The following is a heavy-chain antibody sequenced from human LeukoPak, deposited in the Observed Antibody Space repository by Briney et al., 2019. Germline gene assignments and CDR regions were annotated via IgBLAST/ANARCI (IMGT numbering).Heavy chain of an antibody. J-gene: IGHJ4*02. D-gene: IGHD4-17*01. Sequence: SETLSLTCAVYGGSFSGYYWSWIRQPPGKGLEWIGEINHSGSTNHNPSLKSRVTISVDTSKNQFSLKLSSVTAADTAVYYCARRVGYGDYVSKFDYWGQGTLVTVSS. V-gene: IGHV4-34*01. CDR3: ARRVGYGDYVSKFDY. CDR1: GGSFSGYY. CDR2: INHSGST.